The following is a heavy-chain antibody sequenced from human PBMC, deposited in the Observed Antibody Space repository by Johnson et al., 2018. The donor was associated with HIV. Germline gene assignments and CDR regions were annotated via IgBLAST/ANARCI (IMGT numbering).Heavy chain of an antibody. CDR3: ARACRDGYTCDAFDI. V-gene: IGHV3-66*01. J-gene: IGHJ3*02. Sequence: VQLVESGVGLVQPGGSLRLSCAASGFTVSSYYMSWVRQAPGKGLEWVSVLFSGGNTYYADSVKGRFTISRDNSKNTLYLQMNSLRAEDTAVYYCARACRDGYTCDAFDIWGQWTMVTVSS. CDR1: GFTVSSYY. CDR2: LFSGGNT. D-gene: IGHD5-24*01.